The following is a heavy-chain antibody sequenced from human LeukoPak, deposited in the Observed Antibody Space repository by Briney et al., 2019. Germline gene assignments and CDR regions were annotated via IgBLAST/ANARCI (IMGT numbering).Heavy chain of an antibody. CDR2: IYHSGST. CDR1: GYSISSGYY. J-gene: IGHJ4*02. CDR3: ARLVDTAYYYYFDY. D-gene: IGHD5-18*01. Sequence: SETLSLTCTVSGYSISSGYYWGWIRQPPGKGLEWIGSIYHSGSTYYNPSLKSRVTISVDTSKNQFSLKLSSVTAADTAVYYCARLVDTAYYYYFDYWGQGTLVTVSS. V-gene: IGHV4-38-2*02.